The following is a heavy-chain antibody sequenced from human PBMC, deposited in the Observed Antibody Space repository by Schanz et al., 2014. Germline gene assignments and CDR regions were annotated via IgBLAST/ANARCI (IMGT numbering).Heavy chain of an antibody. D-gene: IGHD3-3*01. CDR3: ARVGGTYYDFWSGVPPTVMHDGFDI. V-gene: IGHV3-7*01. Sequence: EVQLVESGGGLVQPGGSLRLSCAASGFAFDTYWMSWVRQAPGKGLEWVANIKDDGSEKYYVDSVKGRFTISRDNAKNSMYLEMNSLRAEDTAVFCCARVGGTYYDFWSGVPPTVMHDGFDIWGQGTMVTVS. CDR2: IKDDGSEK. CDR1: GFAFDTYW. J-gene: IGHJ3*02.